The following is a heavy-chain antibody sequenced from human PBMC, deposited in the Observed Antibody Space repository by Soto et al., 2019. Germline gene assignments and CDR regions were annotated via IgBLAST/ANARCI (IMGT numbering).Heavy chain of an antibody. V-gene: IGHV3-9*01. CDR2: INWNSGAI. Sequence: EVQLVESGGGLVQPGRSLRLSCAASGFMFDDHTMHWVRQAPGKGLEWVSGINWNSGAINYADSVQGRFTISRDNARDSLYRQMNSLRPEDTALYYCSKDSMIQGAYQYYYMDVWGKGTMVTVSS. CDR3: SKDSMIQGAYQYYYMDV. J-gene: IGHJ6*03. D-gene: IGHD3-22*01. CDR1: GFMFDDHT.